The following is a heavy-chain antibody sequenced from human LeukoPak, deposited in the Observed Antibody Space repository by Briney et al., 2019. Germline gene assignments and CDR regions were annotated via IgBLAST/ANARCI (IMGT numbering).Heavy chain of an antibody. CDR3: AREGRVEMATMTGFYDY. CDR2: ISSSGSTI. D-gene: IGHD5-24*01. Sequence: GGSLRLSCAASGFTFSDYYVSWIRQAPGKGLEWVSYISSSGSTIYYADSVKGRFTISRDNAKNSLYLQMNSLRAEDTAVYYCAREGRVEMATMTGFYDYWGQGTLVTVSS. J-gene: IGHJ4*02. V-gene: IGHV3-11*01. CDR1: GFTFSDYY.